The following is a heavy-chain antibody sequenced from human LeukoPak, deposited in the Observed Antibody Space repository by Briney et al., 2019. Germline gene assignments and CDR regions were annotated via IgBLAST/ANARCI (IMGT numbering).Heavy chain of an antibody. CDR1: GFTFSSYS. Sequence: GGSLRLSCAASGFTFSSYSMNWVRQAPGKGLEWVSYISSSSSTIYYADSVKGRFTISRDNAKNSLYLQMNSLRAEDTAVYYCARDPKLVGATSVDGDYWGQGTLVTVSS. D-gene: IGHD1-26*01. CDR3: ARDPKLVGATSVDGDY. J-gene: IGHJ4*02. V-gene: IGHV3-48*01. CDR2: ISSSSSTI.